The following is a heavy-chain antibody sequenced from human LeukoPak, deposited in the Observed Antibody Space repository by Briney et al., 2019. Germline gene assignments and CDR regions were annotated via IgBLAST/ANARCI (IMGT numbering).Heavy chain of an antibody. CDR1: GYTFTSYG. CDR2: ISAYNGNT. V-gene: IGHV1-18*01. Sequence: ASVKVSCKDSGYTFTSYGISWVRQAPGQGLEWMGWISAYNGNTNYAQKLQGRVTMTTDTSTSTAYMELRSLRSDDTAVYYCARDMAMIDPYYYYGMDVWGQGTTVTVSS. D-gene: IGHD3-22*01. J-gene: IGHJ6*02. CDR3: ARDMAMIDPYYYYGMDV.